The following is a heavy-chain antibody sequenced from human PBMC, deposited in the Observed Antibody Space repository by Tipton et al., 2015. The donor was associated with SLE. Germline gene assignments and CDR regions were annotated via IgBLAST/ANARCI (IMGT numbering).Heavy chain of an antibody. V-gene: IGHV4-61*02. CDR2: VYTSGST. CDR3: ATQGTTYYFDD. J-gene: IGHJ4*02. Sequence: TLSLTCTVSGGSISSGSYYWSWIRQPAGKGLEWIGRVYTSGSTNYNPSLKSRVTISVDKSKNQFSLKVRSVTAADTAVYYCATQGTTYYFDDWGQGTLVTVSS. D-gene: IGHD2/OR15-2a*01. CDR1: GGSISSGSYY.